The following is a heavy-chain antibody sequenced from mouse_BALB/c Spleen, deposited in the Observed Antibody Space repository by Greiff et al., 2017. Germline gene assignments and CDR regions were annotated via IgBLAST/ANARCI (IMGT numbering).Heavy chain of an antibody. Sequence: EVQGVESGGGLVKPGGSLKLSCAASGFTFSSYAMSWVRQTPEKRLEWVASISSGGSTYYPDSVKGRFTISRDNARNILYLQMSSLRSEDTAMYYCADSTMITPFAYWGQGTLVTVSA. V-gene: IGHV5-6-5*01. CDR2: ISSGGST. CDR3: ADSTMITPFAY. J-gene: IGHJ3*01. D-gene: IGHD2-4*01. CDR1: GFTFSSYA.